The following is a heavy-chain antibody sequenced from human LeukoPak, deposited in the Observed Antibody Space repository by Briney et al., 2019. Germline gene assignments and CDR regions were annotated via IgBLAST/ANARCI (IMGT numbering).Heavy chain of an antibody. CDR1: SGSMSIYC. V-gene: IGHV4-4*07. D-gene: IGHD5-18*01. Sequence: SETLSLTCSVSSGSMSIYCWSWIRQAAGKGLEWIGRTFTSGSTTYNPSLKSRVTMSVDTSRNQFSLELTSVTAADTAVYYCARRLVGDTYMVSEWGQGTLVTVSS. J-gene: IGHJ4*02. CDR3: ARRLVGDTYMVSE. CDR2: TFTSGST.